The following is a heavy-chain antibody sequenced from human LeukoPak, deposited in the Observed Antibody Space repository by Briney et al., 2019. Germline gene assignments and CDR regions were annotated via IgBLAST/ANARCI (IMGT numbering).Heavy chain of an antibody. Sequence: KASETLSLTCTVSGGSISSYYWSWIRQPAGKGLEWIGRIYTSGSTNYNPSLKSRVTMSVDASKNQFSLKLSSVTAADTAVYYCARDSGTDFWSGPLDYWGQGTLVTVSS. J-gene: IGHJ4*02. D-gene: IGHD3-3*01. CDR2: IYTSGST. V-gene: IGHV4-4*07. CDR3: ARDSGTDFWSGPLDY. CDR1: GGSISSYY.